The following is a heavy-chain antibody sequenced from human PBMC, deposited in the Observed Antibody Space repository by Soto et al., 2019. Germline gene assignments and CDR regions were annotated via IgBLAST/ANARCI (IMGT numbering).Heavy chain of an antibody. CDR3: ARAPQEGYYYYYGMDV. J-gene: IGHJ6*02. Sequence: SETLSLTCTVPGGSISSGDYYWSWIRQPPGKGLEWIGYIYYSGSTYYNPSLKSRVTISVDTSKNQFSLKLSSVTAADTAVYYCARAPQEGYYYYYGMDVWGQGTTVTVSS. CDR1: GGSISSGDYY. CDR2: IYYSGST. V-gene: IGHV4-30-4*01.